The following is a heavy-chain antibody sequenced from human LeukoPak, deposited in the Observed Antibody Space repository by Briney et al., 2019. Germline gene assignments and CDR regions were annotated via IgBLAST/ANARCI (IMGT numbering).Heavy chain of an antibody. J-gene: IGHJ4*02. CDR3: ARPSGSGFYYPFDY. D-gene: IGHD3-22*01. CDR1: GFTFSSYW. Sequence: GGSLRLSCAASGFTFSSYWMSWVRQASGKGLEWVSAITGSGGSTNYADSVKGRFTISRDNSKYTLYLQMNSLRAEDTAVYYCARPSGSGFYYPFDYWGQGTLVTVSS. V-gene: IGHV3-23*01. CDR2: ITGSGGST.